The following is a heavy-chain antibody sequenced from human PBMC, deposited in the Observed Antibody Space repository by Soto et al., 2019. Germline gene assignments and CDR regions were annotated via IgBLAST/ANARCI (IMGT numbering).Heavy chain of an antibody. CDR1: GFTFSIYA. D-gene: IGHD3-22*01. V-gene: IGHV3-23*01. CDR3: AKDWDSSGYYFDY. CDR2: ISGSGGST. Sequence: GGSLRLSCAASGFTFSIYAMSWVRQAPGKGLEWVSAISGSGGSTYYADSVKGRFTISRDNSKNTLYLQMNSLRAEDAAVYYCAKDWDSSGYYFDYWGQGTLVTVSS. J-gene: IGHJ4*02.